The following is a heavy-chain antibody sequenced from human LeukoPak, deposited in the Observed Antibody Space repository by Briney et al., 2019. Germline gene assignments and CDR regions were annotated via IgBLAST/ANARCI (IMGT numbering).Heavy chain of an antibody. D-gene: IGHD1-14*01. CDR3: ASWYPRTSFDY. Sequence: PGGSLRLSCAASGFTFSSYEMNWVRQAPGKGLEWVSYISSSGSTIYYADSVKGRFTISRDNAKNSLYLQMNSLRAEDTAVYYCASWYPRTSFDYWGQGTLVTVSS. CDR2: ISSSGSTI. CDR1: GFTFSSYE. J-gene: IGHJ4*02. V-gene: IGHV3-48*03.